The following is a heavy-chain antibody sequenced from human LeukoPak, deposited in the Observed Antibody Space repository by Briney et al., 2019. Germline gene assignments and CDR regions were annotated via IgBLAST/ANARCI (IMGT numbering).Heavy chain of an antibody. V-gene: IGHV3-7*01. D-gene: IGHD2-21*02. J-gene: IGHJ4*02. CDR3: ATSSDSPGNY. CDR2: IKQDGSAK. CDR1: GFTVSSNY. Sequence: GGSLRLSCAASGFTVSSNYMSWVRQAPGKGLEWVANIKQDGSAKYYVDSVRGRFTISRDNAKNSLYLQMHSLTAEDSGVYYCATSSDSPGNYWGQGTLVTVSS.